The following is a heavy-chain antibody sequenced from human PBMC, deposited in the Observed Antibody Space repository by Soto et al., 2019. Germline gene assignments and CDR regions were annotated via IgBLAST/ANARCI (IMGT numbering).Heavy chain of an antibody. V-gene: IGHV4-34*01. CDR3: ARALTYYDILTGYPYYYGIDV. CDR1: GGSFSGYY. CDR2: INHSGST. Sequence: SETLSLTCAVYGGSFSGYYWSWIRQPPGKGLEWIGEINHSGSTNYNPSLKSRVTISVDTSKNQFSLKLSSVTAADTAVYYCARALTYYDILTGYPYYYGIDVWGQGTTVTVSS. J-gene: IGHJ6*02. D-gene: IGHD3-9*01.